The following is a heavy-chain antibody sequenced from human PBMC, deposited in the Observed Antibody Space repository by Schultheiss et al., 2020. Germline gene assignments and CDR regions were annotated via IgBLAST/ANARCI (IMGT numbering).Heavy chain of an antibody. D-gene: IGHD2-21*02. CDR2: IYTSGST. CDR1: GGSISSGAYY. Sequence: SVTLSLTCTVSGGSISSGAYYWSWIRQPAGKGLEWIGRIYTSGSTNYNPSLKSRVTISVDTSKNQFSLKLSSVTAADTAVYYCARVGWHCGGDCPWGALAFDIWGKGTRV. V-gene: IGHV4-61*02. J-gene: IGHJ3*02. CDR3: ARVGWHCGGDCPWGALAFDI.